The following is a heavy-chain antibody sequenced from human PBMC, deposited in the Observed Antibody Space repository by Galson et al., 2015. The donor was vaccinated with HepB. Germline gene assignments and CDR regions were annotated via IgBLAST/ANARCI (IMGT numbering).Heavy chain of an antibody. D-gene: IGHD2-2*01. CDR1: GFAFSDYG. CDR2: IAHDGTVQ. CDR3: AKEPRPRASPWYFDL. V-gene: IGHV3-30*18. J-gene: IGHJ2*01. Sequence: SLRLSCAASGFAFSDYGMHWVRQPPGKVLEWVAVIAHDGTVQDYADSVKGRFTVSRDNSKNTMYLQLNSPRPEDTGLYYCAKEPRPRASPWYFDLWGRGTLVTVSS.